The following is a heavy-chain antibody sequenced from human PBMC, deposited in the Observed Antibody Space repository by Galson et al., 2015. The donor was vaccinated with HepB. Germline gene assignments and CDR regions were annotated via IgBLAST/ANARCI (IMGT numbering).Heavy chain of an antibody. Sequence: SVKVSCKASGGIFRNYAISWVRQAPGQGLEWMGGIIPIFDAPNYAQKFQDRVTITADESTSTAYMELSSLRSEDTAVYYCARERRDVYRQHYFDYWGQGTLVTVSS. J-gene: IGHJ4*02. CDR1: GGIFRNYA. V-gene: IGHV1-69*13. CDR3: ARERRDVYRQHYFDY. CDR2: IIPIFDAP. D-gene: IGHD5-24*01.